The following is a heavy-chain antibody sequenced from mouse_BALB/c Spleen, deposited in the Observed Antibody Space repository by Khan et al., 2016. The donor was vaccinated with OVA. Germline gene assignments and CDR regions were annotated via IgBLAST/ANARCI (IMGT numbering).Heavy chain of an antibody. J-gene: IGHJ3*01. Sequence: EVKLEESGGGLVQPGGSMKLSCVASGFTFSNFWMNWVRQSPEKGLEWVAEIRLKSNNYATHYAESVKGRFTISRDDYKSSVHLPMHNLRAEDTGSYYGTRTGGYDGGCAYWGQGTLVTGSA. CDR2: IRLKSNNYAT. CDR1: GFTFSNFW. CDR3: TRTGGYDGGCAY. D-gene: IGHD2-2*01. V-gene: IGHV6-6*02.